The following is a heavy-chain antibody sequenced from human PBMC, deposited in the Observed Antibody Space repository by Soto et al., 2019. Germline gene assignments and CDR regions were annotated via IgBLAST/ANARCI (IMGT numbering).Heavy chain of an antibody. Sequence: ASVKVSCKASGYTFTDYYMHWVRQAPGQGLEWMGWINPNSGGTNYAQKFQGRVTMTRDTSISTAYMDLSRLRSDDTAVYYCARDPPTYGDYVSYYAFDTWGQGTMVTVSS. CDR2: INPNSGGT. CDR3: ARDPPTYGDYVSYYAFDT. J-gene: IGHJ3*02. CDR1: GYTFTDYY. V-gene: IGHV1-2*02. D-gene: IGHD4-17*01.